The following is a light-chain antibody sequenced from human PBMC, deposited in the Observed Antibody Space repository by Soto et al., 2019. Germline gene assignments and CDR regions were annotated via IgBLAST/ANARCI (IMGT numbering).Light chain of an antibody. J-gene: IGKJ1*01. CDR3: QQYNTYSWT. Sequence: AIRMTQSPSSLSASTGGRVTITCRASQGISSYLAWYQQKPGKAPKLLIYAASTLQSGVPSRFSGSGSGTDLTLTISCLQSEDFAVYYCQQYNTYSWTFGQGTKVDIK. CDR1: QGISSY. V-gene: IGKV1-8*01. CDR2: AAS.